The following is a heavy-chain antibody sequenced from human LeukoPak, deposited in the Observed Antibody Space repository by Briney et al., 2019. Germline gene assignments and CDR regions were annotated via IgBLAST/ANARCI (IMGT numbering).Heavy chain of an antibody. V-gene: IGHV4-61*01. J-gene: IGHJ5*02. Sequence: SETLSLTCTVSRGSVSRGSYYWSWIRHPPGKGLGWLGYIYYSGRTNYNPSLKSRVTISVNTSKNQFSLKLSSVTAAHTAVYYCARDPRSSGYCRGGSCSDWFDPWGQGTLVTVSS. CDR3: ARDPRSSGYCRGGSCSDWFDP. D-gene: IGHD2-15*01. CDR2: IYYSGRT. CDR1: RGSVSRGSYY.